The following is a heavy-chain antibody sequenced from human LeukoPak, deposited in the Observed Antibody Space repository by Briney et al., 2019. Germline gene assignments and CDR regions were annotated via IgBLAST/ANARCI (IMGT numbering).Heavy chain of an antibody. CDR1: GFRFSDYT. Sequence: GGSLRLSCADSGFRFSDYTMNWVRQSPGKGLEWVSAISGRGTDRYYADSVEGRFTISRDNARTSVYLQVNSLRVDDTAVYYCARNLMGSISAPDYWGQGTLVTVSS. V-gene: IGHV3-21*01. D-gene: IGHD2/OR15-2a*01. J-gene: IGHJ4*02. CDR3: ARNLMGSISAPDY. CDR2: ISGRGTDR.